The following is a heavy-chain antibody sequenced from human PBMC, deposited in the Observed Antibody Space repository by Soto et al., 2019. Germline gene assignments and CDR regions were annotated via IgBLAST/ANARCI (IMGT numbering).Heavy chain of an antibody. J-gene: IGHJ4*02. CDR1: GFTFSNAW. V-gene: IGHV3-15*01. D-gene: IGHD3-22*01. Sequence: GGSLRLSCAASGFTFSNAWMSWVRQAPGKGLEWVGRIKSKTDGGTTDYAAPVKGRFTISRDDSKNTLYLQMNSLKTEDTAVYYCTTDHPAVTMIVDGKFDYWGQGTLVTVSS. CDR2: IKSKTDGGTT. CDR3: TTDHPAVTMIVDGKFDY.